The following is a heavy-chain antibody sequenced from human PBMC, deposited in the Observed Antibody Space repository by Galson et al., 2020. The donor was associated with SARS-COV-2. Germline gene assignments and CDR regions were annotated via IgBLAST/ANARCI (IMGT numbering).Heavy chain of an antibody. Sequence: SETLSLTCVVSGGSISSGGHSWSWVRQPPGKTLEWIGYIYYTGSTQYNPSLKSRVTISVDTSQNQFYLKLNSVTAADTAVYYCARGSNGVLLGDYWGQGTLVTVSS. J-gene: IGHJ4*02. CDR3: ARGSNGVLLGDY. D-gene: IGHD1-1*01. CDR1: GGSISSGGHS. CDR2: IYYTGST. V-gene: IGHV4-30-4*07.